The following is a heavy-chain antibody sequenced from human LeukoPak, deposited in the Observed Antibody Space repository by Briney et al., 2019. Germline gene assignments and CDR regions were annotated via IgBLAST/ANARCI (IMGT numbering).Heavy chain of an antibody. V-gene: IGHV3-30*03. CDR3: ARDRAWNYFDY. CDR2: ISNDGSRK. J-gene: IGHJ4*02. D-gene: IGHD3-3*01. CDR1: GFTFSRHG. Sequence: GGSLRLSCAPSGFTFSRHGMHWVRQAPGKGLEWVAIISNDGSRKYYAHSVEGRFTISRDNSKNTLYLQMDSLRAEDTAVYYCARDRAWNYFDYWGQGTLVAVSS.